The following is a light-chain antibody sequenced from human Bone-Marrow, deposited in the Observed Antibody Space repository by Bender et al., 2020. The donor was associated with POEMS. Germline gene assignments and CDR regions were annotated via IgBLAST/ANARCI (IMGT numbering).Light chain of an antibody. Sequence: QSVLTQPPSASGTLGQRVTISCSGGTSNVGSDIVNWYQQVSGTAPKLLIHSDDQRPSWTPDRFSGSKSGTSASLAITGLQSDDEAIYFCVAWDASLNGWVFGGGTKLTVL. V-gene: IGLV1-44*01. CDR2: SDD. CDR1: TSNVGSDI. J-gene: IGLJ3*02. CDR3: VAWDASLNGWV.